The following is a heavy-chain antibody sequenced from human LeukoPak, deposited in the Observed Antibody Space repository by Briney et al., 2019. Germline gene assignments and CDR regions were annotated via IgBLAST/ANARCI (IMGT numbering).Heavy chain of an antibody. CDR1: GGTFSSYA. Sequence: ASVKVSCKASGGTFSSYAISWMRQAPGQGLEWMGGIIPIFGTANYAQKFQGRVTITTDESTSTAYMELSSLRSEDTAVYYCARVVVVPAAPGLNWFDPWGQGTLVTVSS. V-gene: IGHV1-69*05. D-gene: IGHD2-2*01. CDR2: IIPIFGTA. J-gene: IGHJ5*02. CDR3: ARVVVVPAAPGLNWFDP.